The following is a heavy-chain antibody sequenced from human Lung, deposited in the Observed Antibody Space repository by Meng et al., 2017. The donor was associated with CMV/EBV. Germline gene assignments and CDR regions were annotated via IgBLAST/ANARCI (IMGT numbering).Heavy chain of an antibody. J-gene: IGHJ6*02. CDR2: IYYSGST. V-gene: IGHV4-61*01. Sequence: GSLRLSCTVSGGSVSSGSYYWSWIRQPPGKGLEWIGYIYYSGSTNYNPSLKSRVIISVDTSKNQFSLKLSSVTAADTAVYYCARELYDFWGGYYFYYYVMGFWGQGXTVTVSS. CDR3: ARELYDFWGGYYFYYYVMGF. CDR1: GGSVSSGSYY. D-gene: IGHD3-3*01.